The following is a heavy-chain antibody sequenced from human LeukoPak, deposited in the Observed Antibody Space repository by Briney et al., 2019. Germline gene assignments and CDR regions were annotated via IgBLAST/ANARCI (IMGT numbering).Heavy chain of an antibody. V-gene: IGHV4-61*02. D-gene: IGHD3-22*01. CDR1: GGSISSGSYY. Sequence: SETLSLTCTVSGGSISSGSYYWSWIRQPAGKGLEWIGRIYTSGCTNYNPSLKSRVTISVDTSKNQFSLKLSSVTAADTAVYYCARGGYDLDYWGQGTRVTVSS. CDR2: IYTSGCT. J-gene: IGHJ4*02. CDR3: ARGGYDLDY.